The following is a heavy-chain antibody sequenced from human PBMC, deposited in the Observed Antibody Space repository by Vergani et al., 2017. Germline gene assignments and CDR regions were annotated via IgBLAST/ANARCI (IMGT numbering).Heavy chain of an antibody. CDR2: IYPGDSDT. CDR1: GYSFTSYW. Sequence: EVQLVQSGAEVKKPGESLKISCKGSGYSFTSYWIGLVRQMPGKVLGWMGIIYPGDSDTRYSPSFQGQVTISADKSISTAYLQCSSLKASDTAMYYCARWGAVAGPSLEAYGMDVWGQGTTVTVSS. J-gene: IGHJ6*02. V-gene: IGHV5-51*03. D-gene: IGHD6-19*01. CDR3: ARWGAVAGPSLEAYGMDV.